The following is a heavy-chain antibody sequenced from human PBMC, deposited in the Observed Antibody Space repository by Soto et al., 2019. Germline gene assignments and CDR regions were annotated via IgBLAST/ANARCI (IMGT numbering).Heavy chain of an antibody. Sequence: EVQLVESGGGLVQPGGSLRLSCAASGFTFSSYEMNWVREAPGKGLEWVSYISSSGSTIYYADSVKGRFTISRDNAKNSLYLQMNSLRAEDTAVYYCARSHWPYGMDVWGQGTTVTVSS. CDR3: ARSHWPYGMDV. CDR2: ISSSGSTI. CDR1: GFTFSSYE. J-gene: IGHJ6*02. D-gene: IGHD1-1*01. V-gene: IGHV3-48*03.